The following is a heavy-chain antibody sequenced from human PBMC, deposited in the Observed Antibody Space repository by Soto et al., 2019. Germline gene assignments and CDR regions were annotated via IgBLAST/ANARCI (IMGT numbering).Heavy chain of an antibody. V-gene: IGHV5-51*01. J-gene: IGHJ6*02. CDR1: GYSFTIYW. D-gene: IGHD5-12*01. Sequence: PGESLKISCNGSGYSFTIYWIGWVRQMPGKGLEWMGIIYPGDSDTRYSPSFQGQVTISADKSISTAYLQWSSLKASDTAMYYCARHVEVATMSQGVYYGMDVWGQGTTVTVSS. CDR3: ARHVEVATMSQGVYYGMDV. CDR2: IYPGDSDT.